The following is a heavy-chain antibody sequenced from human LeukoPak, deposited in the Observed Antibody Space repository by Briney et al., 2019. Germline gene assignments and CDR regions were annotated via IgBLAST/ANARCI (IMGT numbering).Heavy chain of an antibody. CDR3: VADIPSEIYPFDY. Sequence: GGSLRLSCAASGFTFIGAWMTWVRQAPGKGLEWVGRIKSKADGETTDYAAPVRGRFTVSRDDSGSTLFLQMNSLKTEDTAVYYCVADIPSEIYPFDYWGQGILVTVSS. CDR2: IKSKADGETT. CDR1: GFTFIGAW. V-gene: IGHV3-15*01. D-gene: IGHD1-26*01. J-gene: IGHJ4*02.